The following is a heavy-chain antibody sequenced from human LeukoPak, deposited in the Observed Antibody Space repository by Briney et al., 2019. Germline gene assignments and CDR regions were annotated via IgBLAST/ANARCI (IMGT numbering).Heavy chain of an antibody. D-gene: IGHD2-2*01. Sequence: PSETLSLTCTVSGGSISSYYWSWIRQPAGKGLERIGRIYTSGSTNYNPPLKSRVTISVDKSKNQFSLKLSSVTAADTAVYYCARDAPYCSSTSCQGFDPWGQGTLVTVSS. V-gene: IGHV4-4*07. CDR1: GGSISSYY. CDR3: ARDAPYCSSTSCQGFDP. J-gene: IGHJ5*02. CDR2: IYTSGST.